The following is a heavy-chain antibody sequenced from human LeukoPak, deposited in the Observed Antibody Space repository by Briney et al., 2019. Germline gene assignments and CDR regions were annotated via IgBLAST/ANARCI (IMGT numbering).Heavy chain of an antibody. CDR2: INHSGST. J-gene: IGHJ4*02. Sequence: PSGTLSLTCAVYGGSFSGYYWSWIRQPPGKGLEWIGEINHSGSTNYNPSLKSRVTISVDTSKNQFSLKLSSVTAADTAVYYCARRAGSYRFDYWGQGTLVTVSS. D-gene: IGHD1-26*01. V-gene: IGHV4-34*01. CDR1: GGSFSGYY. CDR3: ARRAGSYRFDY.